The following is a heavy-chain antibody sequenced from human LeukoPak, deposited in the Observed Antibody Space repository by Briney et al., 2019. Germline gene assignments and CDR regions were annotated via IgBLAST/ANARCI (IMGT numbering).Heavy chain of an antibody. CDR1: GYTFTGYY. J-gene: IGHJ5*02. V-gene: IGHV1-2*02. Sequence: ASVKVSCKASGYTFTGYYMHWVRQAPGQGLEWMGWINPNSGGTNYAQKFRGRVTMTRDTSISTAYMELSSLTSDDTAVYYCASTGQQLVDGDWFDPWGQGTLVTVSS. CDR3: ASTGQQLVDGDWFDP. D-gene: IGHD6-13*01. CDR2: INPNSGGT.